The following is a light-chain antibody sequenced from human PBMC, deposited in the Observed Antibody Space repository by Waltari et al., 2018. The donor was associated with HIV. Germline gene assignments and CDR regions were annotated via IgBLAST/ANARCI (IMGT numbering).Light chain of an antibody. CDR3: SSYTSSTPYV. J-gene: IGLJ1*01. V-gene: IGLV2-14*01. CDR2: EVS. Sequence: QSALTQPDSVSGSPGQSIPISCTGPSIDVGGYHYVSWYQLYPGKAPKLMISEVSNRPSGVSNRFSCSKSGNTASLTISGLQAEDEADYYCSSYTSSTPYVFGTGTKVTVL. CDR1: SIDVGGYHY.